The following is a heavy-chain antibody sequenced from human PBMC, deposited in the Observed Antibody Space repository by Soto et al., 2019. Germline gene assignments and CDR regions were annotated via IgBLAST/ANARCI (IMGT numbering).Heavy chain of an antibody. CDR2: VYYRGRS. Sequence: SETLSLTCTVSGGSVSNSNYYFVCIRQSPWKGLEWIGSVYYRGRSYSKSSVKSRVTISVDTSKNQFSLNLNSVTASDTAVYYCVSQRTSVLTQAYFDYWGPGALVTVSS. CDR1: GGSVSNSNYY. V-gene: IGHV4-39*01. J-gene: IGHJ4*02. CDR3: VSQRTSVLTQAYFDY. D-gene: IGHD2-8*01.